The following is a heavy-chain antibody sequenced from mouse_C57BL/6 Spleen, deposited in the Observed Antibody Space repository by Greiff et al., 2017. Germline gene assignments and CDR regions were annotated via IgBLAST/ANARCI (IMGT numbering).Heavy chain of an antibody. J-gene: IGHJ4*01. V-gene: IGHV7-1*01. D-gene: IGHD2-3*01. CDR2: SRNKANDYTT. Sequence: EVNVVESGGGLVQSGRSLRLSCATSGFTFSDFYMEWVRQAPGKGLEWIAASRNKANDYTTEDNAYVKGRFIVSRDTSQSILYLQMNALRAEDTAIYYCARDADGAMDYWGQGTSVTVSS. CDR1: GFTFSDFY. CDR3: ARDADGAMDY.